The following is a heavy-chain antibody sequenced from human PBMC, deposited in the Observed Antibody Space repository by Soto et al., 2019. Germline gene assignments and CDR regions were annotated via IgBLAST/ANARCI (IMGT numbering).Heavy chain of an antibody. J-gene: IGHJ6*02. Sequence: SQTLSLTCVISGDSVSSNSAAWNWIRQSPSRGLEWLGRTYYRSKWNTDSAVSMKNRITITPDASKNLFSLQLDSVTPEDTAVYYCARQTLATLALYGLHVWGQGTTVTVS. CDR1: GDSVSSNSAA. D-gene: IGHD6-6*01. V-gene: IGHV6-1*01. CDR3: ARQTLATLALYGLHV. CDR2: TYYRSKWNT.